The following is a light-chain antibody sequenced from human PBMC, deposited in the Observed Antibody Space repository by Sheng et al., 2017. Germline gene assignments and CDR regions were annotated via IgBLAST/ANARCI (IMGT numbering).Light chain of an antibody. V-gene: IGKV3-15*01. CDR3: QQYNNWLFT. J-gene: IGKJ4*01. CDR2: GAS. CDR1: QSVSSN. Sequence: EIVMTQSPATLSVSPGERATLSCRASQSVSSNLAWYQQEPGQAPRLLIYGASTRATGIPARFSGSGSGTEFTLTISSLQSEDFAVYYCQQYNNWLFTFGGGTKVEIK.